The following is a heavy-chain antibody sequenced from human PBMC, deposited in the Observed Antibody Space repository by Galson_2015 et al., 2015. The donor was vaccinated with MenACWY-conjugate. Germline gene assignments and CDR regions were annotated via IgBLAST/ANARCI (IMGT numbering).Heavy chain of an antibody. CDR3: CSDSSGSWYYFDY. CDR1: GYTFTSYA. CDR2: ISASGGST. Sequence: SVRLSCTASGYTFTSYAMSWVRQAPGQGLEWLSAISASGGSTYYADSVKGRFTISRDTSKNTMYLQMNSLRAEDTAVYYCCSDSSGSWYYFDYWGQGTLVTVSS. J-gene: IGHJ4*02. D-gene: IGHD3-22*01. V-gene: IGHV3-23*01.